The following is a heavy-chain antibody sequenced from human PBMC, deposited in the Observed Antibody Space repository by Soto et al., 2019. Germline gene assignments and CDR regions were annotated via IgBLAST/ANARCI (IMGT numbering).Heavy chain of an antibody. D-gene: IGHD6-13*01. CDR1: GFTFSNYA. Sequence: QVQLVESGGGVVQPGRSLRLSCAASGFTFSNYAMHWVRQAPGKGLEWVAVISYDGGNKYYADSVKGRLTISRDNSKNTLYLQMNSLRAEDTAVYYCARNTWQQPRDYYYARDVWGQGTTVTVSS. J-gene: IGHJ6*02. CDR3: ARNTWQQPRDYYYARDV. V-gene: IGHV3-30-3*01. CDR2: ISYDGGNK.